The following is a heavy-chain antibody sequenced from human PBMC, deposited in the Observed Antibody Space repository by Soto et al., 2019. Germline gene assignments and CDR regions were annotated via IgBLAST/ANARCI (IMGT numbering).Heavy chain of an antibody. Sequence: GESLKISCEGSGYSFTSYWIGWVRQMPGKGLEWMGIIYPGDSDTRYSPSFQGQVTISADKSISTAYLQWSSLKASDTAMYYCARHRITIFGVALTGWFDPWGQGTLVTVSS. CDR1: GYSFTSYW. D-gene: IGHD3-3*01. J-gene: IGHJ5*02. V-gene: IGHV5-51*01. CDR3: ARHRITIFGVALTGWFDP. CDR2: IYPGDSDT.